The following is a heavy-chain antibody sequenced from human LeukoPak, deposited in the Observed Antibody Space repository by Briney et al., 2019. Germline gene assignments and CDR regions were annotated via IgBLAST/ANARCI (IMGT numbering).Heavy chain of an antibody. V-gene: IGHV4-4*02. CDR3: ARGASTDYDFWSGYLNYWFDP. Sequence: SETLSLTCAVSGGSISSSNWWSWVRQPPGKGLEWIAEIYHSGSTNYNPSLKSRVTISVDKSKNQFSLKLSSVTAADTAVYYCARGASTDYDFWSGYLNYWFDPWGQGTLVTVSS. J-gene: IGHJ5*02. D-gene: IGHD3-3*01. CDR1: GGSISSSNW. CDR2: IYHSGST.